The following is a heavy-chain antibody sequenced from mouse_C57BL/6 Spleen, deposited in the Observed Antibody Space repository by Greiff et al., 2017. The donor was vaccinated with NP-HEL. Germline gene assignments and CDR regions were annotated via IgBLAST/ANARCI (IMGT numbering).Heavy chain of an antibody. CDR2: IHPSDSDT. D-gene: IGHD1-1*01. V-gene: IGHV1-74*01. CDR1: GYTFTSYW. Sequence: VKLQQPGAELVKPGASVKVSCKASGYTFTSYWMHWVKQRPGQGLEWIGRIHPSDSDTNYNQKFKGKATLTVDKSSSTAYMQLSSLTSEDSAVYYCAIKDYYGSSYWFAYWGQGTLVTVSA. J-gene: IGHJ3*01. CDR3: AIKDYYGSSYWFAY.